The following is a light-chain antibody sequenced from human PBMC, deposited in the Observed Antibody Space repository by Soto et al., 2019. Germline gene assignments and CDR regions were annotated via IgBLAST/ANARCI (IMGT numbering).Light chain of an antibody. J-gene: IGLJ3*02. V-gene: IGLV1-44*01. Sequence: QSVLSQPPSASGTPGQRVTIPCSGSSSNIGSHHVNWYQHLPGTAPKLLIYRSDQRPSGVPDRFSGSKSDTSASLAITGLQSEDEAHYYCAAWDDSLNAWLFGGGTKLTVL. CDR2: RSD. CDR3: AAWDDSLNAWL. CDR1: SSNIGSHH.